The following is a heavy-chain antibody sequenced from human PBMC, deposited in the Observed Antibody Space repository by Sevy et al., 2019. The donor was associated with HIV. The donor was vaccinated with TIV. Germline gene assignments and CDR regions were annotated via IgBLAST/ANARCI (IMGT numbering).Heavy chain of an antibody. Sequence: GGSLRLSCAASGFTFSSYGMNWVRQAPGKGLEWVSAVSGGGGGGSHGSTYYADSVKGRFTISRDNAKNTLYLQMNSLRAEDTAVYYCARDHNWNDVQAFDYWGQGTLVTVSS. V-gene: IGHV3-23*01. J-gene: IGHJ4*02. CDR3: ARDHNWNDVQAFDY. D-gene: IGHD1-1*01. CDR2: VSGGGGGGSHGST. CDR1: GFTFSSYG.